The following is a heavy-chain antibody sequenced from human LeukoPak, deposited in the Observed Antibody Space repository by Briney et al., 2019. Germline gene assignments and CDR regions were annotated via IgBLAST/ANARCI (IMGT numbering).Heavy chain of an antibody. J-gene: IGHJ4*02. CDR1: GGSFTDNY. D-gene: IGHD6-13*01. CDR2: INHSGST. Sequence: SETLSLTCAVYGGSFTDNYWTWIRQPPGKGLEWIGEINHSGSTNYNPSLKSRVTISVDTSKNQFSLKVSSVTAADTAVYYCARPKYSSSWYFDSWGQGTLVTVSS. CDR3: ARPKYSSSWYFDS. V-gene: IGHV4-34*01.